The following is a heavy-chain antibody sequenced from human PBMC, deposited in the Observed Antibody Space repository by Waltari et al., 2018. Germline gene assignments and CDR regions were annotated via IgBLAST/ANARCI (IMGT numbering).Heavy chain of an antibody. CDR1: GDSMGSTDC. CDR2: VRGDGRT. V-gene: IGHV4-4*02. D-gene: IGHD2-15*01. CDR3: ARDRGRGLYLDT. J-gene: IGHJ4*02. Sequence: QLQLQESGPGLVRPSGTLSLICAVSGDSMGSTDCWSWVRQPPGKGLEWIGQVRGDGRTTYYPSFASRVIISLDTSTHHFALEVTSATAADTALYYCARDRGRGLYLDTWGQGILVTVAP.